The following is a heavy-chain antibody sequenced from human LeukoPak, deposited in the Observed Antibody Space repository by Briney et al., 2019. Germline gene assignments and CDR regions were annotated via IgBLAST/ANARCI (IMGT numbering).Heavy chain of an antibody. D-gene: IGHD4-17*01. CDR2: IYYSGTT. CDR1: GGSISTYY. CDR3: AKVNGDYPPWVLDP. V-gene: IGHV4-59*01. Sequence: SETLSLTCTVSGGSISTYYWNWIRQPPGKGLEWIGHIYYSGTTSYNPSLRGRVTISVDTSKNQFSLKLSSVTAADTAVYYCAKVNGDYPPWVLDPWGQGTLVTVSS. J-gene: IGHJ5*02.